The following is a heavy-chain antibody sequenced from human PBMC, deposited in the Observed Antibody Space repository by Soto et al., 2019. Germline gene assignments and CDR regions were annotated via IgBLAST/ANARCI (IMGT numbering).Heavy chain of an antibody. D-gene: IGHD1-26*01. V-gene: IGHV1-69*13. CDR1: GGTFSSYA. J-gene: IGHJ3*02. CDR2: IIPIFGTA. Sequence: ASVKVSCKASGGTFSSYAISWVRQAPGQGLEWMGGIIPIFGTANYAQKFQGRVTITADESTSTAYMELSSLRSEDTAVYYCACFGELLEVGAFDIWGQGTMVTVS. CDR3: ACFGELLEVGAFDI.